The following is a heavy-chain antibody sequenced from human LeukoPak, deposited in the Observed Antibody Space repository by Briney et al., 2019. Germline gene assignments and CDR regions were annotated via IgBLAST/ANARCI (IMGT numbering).Heavy chain of an antibody. CDR1: GFDLGHYE. CDR2: ISVRAATM. D-gene: IGHD1-14*01. V-gene: IGHV3-48*03. CDR3: AKVIRKYYFDY. J-gene: IGHJ4*02. Sequence: GGSLRLSCAASGFDLGHYEVNWVRQAPGKGLEWIAHISVRAATMYYGDPVEGRFTISRDDAKNTLYLQMNSLRAEDTAVYYCAKVIRKYYFDYWGQGTLVTVSS.